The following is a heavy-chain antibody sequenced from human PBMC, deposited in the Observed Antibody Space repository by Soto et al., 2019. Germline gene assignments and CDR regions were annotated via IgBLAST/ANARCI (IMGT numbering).Heavy chain of an antibody. D-gene: IGHD6-19*01. J-gene: IGHJ1*01. Sequence: PSETLSLTCTVSGGSISSSSYYWGWIRQPPGKGLDWIGSVYYSGSTYYNPSLKSRVAISVDTSKNQFSLELWSVTAADMAVYYCARLGSGWYVVYWGQGTLVTVSS. V-gene: IGHV4-39*01. CDR2: VYYSGST. CDR1: GGSISSSSYY. CDR3: ARLGSGWYVVY.